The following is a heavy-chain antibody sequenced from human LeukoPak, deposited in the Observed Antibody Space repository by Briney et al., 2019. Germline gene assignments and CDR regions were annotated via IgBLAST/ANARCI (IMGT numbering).Heavy chain of an antibody. Sequence: SETLSLTCAIYGGSFTGYYWGWIRQPPGKGLEWIGSIYHSGSTYYNPSLKSRVTISVDTSKNQFSLKLSSVTAADTAVYYCARVRGIAAAGTWGYFDYWGQGTLVTVSS. J-gene: IGHJ4*02. CDR1: GGSFTGYY. D-gene: IGHD6-13*01. CDR3: ARVRGIAAAGTWGYFDY. CDR2: IYHSGST. V-gene: IGHV4-38-2*01.